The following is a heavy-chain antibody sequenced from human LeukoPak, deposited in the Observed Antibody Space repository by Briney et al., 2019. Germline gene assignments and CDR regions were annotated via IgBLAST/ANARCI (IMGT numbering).Heavy chain of an antibody. CDR3: ARDPIASAASGGDS. CDR1: GFTFSSDS. D-gene: IGHD6-13*01. V-gene: IGHV3-21*01. J-gene: IGHJ4*02. Sequence: GGSLRLSCAASGFTFSSDSMNWVRQAPGKGLEWVSSITSRSGYTYYADSMKGRFTISRDNAKNSLYLQMNSLRAEDTAIYYCARDPIASAASGGDSWGQGTLVSVCS. CDR2: ITSRSGYT.